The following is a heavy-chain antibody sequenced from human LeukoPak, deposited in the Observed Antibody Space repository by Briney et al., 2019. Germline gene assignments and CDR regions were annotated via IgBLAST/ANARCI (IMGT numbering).Heavy chain of an antibody. CDR3: ERRGGYSGSYYYFDY. V-gene: IGHV4-39*01. CDR2: IYYSGST. D-gene: IGHD1-26*01. Sequence: SETLSLTCTVSGGSISSSSYYWGWIRQPPGKGLEWIGSIYYSGSTYYNPSLKSRVTISVDTSKNQFSLKLSSVTAADTAVYYCERRGGYSGSYYYFDYWGQGTLVTVSS. CDR1: GGSISSSSYY. J-gene: IGHJ4*02.